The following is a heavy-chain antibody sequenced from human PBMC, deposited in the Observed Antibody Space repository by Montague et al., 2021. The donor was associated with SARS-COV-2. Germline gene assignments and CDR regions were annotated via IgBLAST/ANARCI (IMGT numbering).Heavy chain of an antibody. CDR3: ARGHLGTTMVVVVMVGAQFYFDY. D-gene: IGHD3-22*01. CDR1: GESFSGFH. J-gene: IGHJ4*02. Sequence: SETLSLTCAVYGESFSGFHWTWIRQPPGKGLEWIGEIDHRGTSNYNPSLKSRVTISMDTSKNQFYLWLNSVTAADTGVYYCARGHLGTTMVVVVMVGAQFYFDYWGQGRLVTVSS. CDR2: IDHRGTS. V-gene: IGHV4-34*01.